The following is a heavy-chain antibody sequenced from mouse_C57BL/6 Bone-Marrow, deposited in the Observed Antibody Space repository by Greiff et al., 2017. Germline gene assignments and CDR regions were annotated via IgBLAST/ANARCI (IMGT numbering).Heavy chain of an antibody. CDR3: ASPVYYYDGEFGY. D-gene: IGHD2-4*01. Sequence: VQLQQPGAELVKPGASVKLSCKASGYTFTSYWMHWVKQRPGQGLEWIGMIHPDSGSTNYNEKFKSKATLTVDTSSSTAYMQLSSRTSEDSAVYFCASPVYYYDGEFGYWGQGTLVTVSA. CDR2: IHPDSGST. V-gene: IGHV1-64*01. J-gene: IGHJ3*01. CDR1: GYTFTSYW.